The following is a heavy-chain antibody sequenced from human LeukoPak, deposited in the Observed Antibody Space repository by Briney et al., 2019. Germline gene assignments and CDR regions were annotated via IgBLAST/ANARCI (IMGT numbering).Heavy chain of an antibody. CDR2: IWYDGSSQ. Sequence: GTSLRLSCAASGFTFSSYGMHWVRQAPGKGLEWVAVIWYDGSSQYYVDSVEGRFTSSRDNSKNTLYLQMNSLRAEDTAVYYCAKDLISYYYDSSGYLGEDYWGQGTLVTVSS. CDR1: GFTFSSYG. J-gene: IGHJ4*02. V-gene: IGHV3-33*06. D-gene: IGHD3-22*01. CDR3: AKDLISYYYDSSGYLGEDY.